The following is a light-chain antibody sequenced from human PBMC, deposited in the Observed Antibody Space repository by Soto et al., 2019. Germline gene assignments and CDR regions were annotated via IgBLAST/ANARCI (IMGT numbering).Light chain of an antibody. V-gene: IGKV3-20*01. CDR2: ATS. J-gene: IGKJ3*01. Sequence: EIVLTQSPGTLSLSPGETATLSCRTSQTISRDDLAWYQQRPGQAPRLLVSATSRRATGIPDRFNGYGSGTDFTLTISSLEPDDFGVYYCYQYYSSPHTFGPGNRVDIK. CDR3: YQYYSSPHT. CDR1: QTISRDD.